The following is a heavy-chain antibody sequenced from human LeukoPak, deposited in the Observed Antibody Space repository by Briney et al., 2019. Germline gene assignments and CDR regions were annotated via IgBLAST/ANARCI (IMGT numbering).Heavy chain of an antibody. CDR3: AKITSSYYYDSSGYYGAFDI. CDR1: GFTVSSNY. V-gene: IGHV3-53*01. J-gene: IGHJ3*02. Sequence: GGSLRLSCAASGFTVSSNYMSWVRQAPGKGLEWVSVIYSGGSTYYADSVKGRFTISRDNSKNTLYLQMNSLRAEDTAVYYCAKITSSYYYDSSGYYGAFDIWGQGTMVTVSS. CDR2: IYSGGST. D-gene: IGHD3-22*01.